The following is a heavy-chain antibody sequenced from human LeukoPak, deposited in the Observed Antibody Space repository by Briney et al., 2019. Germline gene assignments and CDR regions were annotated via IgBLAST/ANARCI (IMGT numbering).Heavy chain of an antibody. CDR1: GGSISGYY. V-gene: IGHV4-59*01. CDR2: IYYSGGT. CDR3: ARGFVVVVAARGVYYFDY. Sequence: SETLSLTCTVSGGSISGYYWSWIRQPPGKGLEWIGYIYYSGGTNYNPSLKSRVTISVDTSKNQFSLKLSSVTAADTAVYYCARGFVVVVAARGVYYFDYWGQGTLVTVSS. D-gene: IGHD2-15*01. J-gene: IGHJ4*02.